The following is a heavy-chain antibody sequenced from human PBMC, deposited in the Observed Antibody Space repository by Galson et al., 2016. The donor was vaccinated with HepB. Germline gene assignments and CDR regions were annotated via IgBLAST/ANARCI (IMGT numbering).Heavy chain of an antibody. CDR2: IYYSGRT. J-gene: IGHJ6*02. CDR1: GGSIRSTSYY. Sequence: SETLSLTCSVSGGSIRSTSYYWGWIRQPPGKGLEWIGSIYYSGRTYYKQSLKSRVTISLDTSKNQFALRLTSVTAADTAVYYCARQGRVLLWIVDLLSDSTAMDVWGQGTTVIVSS. V-gene: IGHV4-39*01. D-gene: IGHD3-10*01. CDR3: ARQGRVLLWIVDLLSDSTAMDV.